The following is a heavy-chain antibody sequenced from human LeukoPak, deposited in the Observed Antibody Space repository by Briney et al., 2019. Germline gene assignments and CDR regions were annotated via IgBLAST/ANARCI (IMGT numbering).Heavy chain of an antibody. Sequence: PGGSLPLSCAASGFTFRDYWMNWVRQAPGKGLEWVASIKQDGSEKYYVPSVKGRFTISRDNAKNSLYLQMNSLRAEDTAVYYCARDGTSIVGSLDYWGQGTLVTVSS. J-gene: IGHJ4*02. D-gene: IGHD1-26*01. CDR3: ARDGTSIVGSLDY. CDR1: GFTFRDYW. V-gene: IGHV3-7*05. CDR2: IKQDGSEK.